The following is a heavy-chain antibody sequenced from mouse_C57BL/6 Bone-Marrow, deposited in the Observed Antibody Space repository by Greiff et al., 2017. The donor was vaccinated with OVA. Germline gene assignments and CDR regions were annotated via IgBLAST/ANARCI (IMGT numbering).Heavy chain of an antibody. CDR1: GFTFSDYG. D-gene: IGHD2-4*01. CDR2: ISNLAYSI. V-gene: IGHV5-15*01. CDR3: ARSYYDYDRYYYAMDY. Sequence: EVHLVESGGGLVQPGGSLKLSCAASGFTFSDYGMAWVRQAPRKGPVWVAFISNLAYSIYYADTVTGRFTISRENAKNTLYLEMSSLRSEDTAMYYCARSYYDYDRYYYAMDYWGQGTSVTVSS. J-gene: IGHJ4*01.